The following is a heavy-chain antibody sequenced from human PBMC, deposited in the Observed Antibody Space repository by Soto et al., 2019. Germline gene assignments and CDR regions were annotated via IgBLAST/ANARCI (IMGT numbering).Heavy chain of an antibody. CDR3: ARDLYTRDYYDSSGYYDKNYYYGMDV. J-gene: IGHJ6*02. CDR2: ISYDGSNK. Sequence: PLGGSLRLCWEGSGFTFTSYAMHWVRQAPGKGLEWVAVISYDGSNKYYANSVKGRFTISRDNSKNTLYLQMNSLRAEDTAVYYCARDLYTRDYYDSSGYYDKNYYYGMDVWGQGTTVTVSS. V-gene: IGHV3-30-3*01. CDR1: GFTFTSYA. D-gene: IGHD3-22*01.